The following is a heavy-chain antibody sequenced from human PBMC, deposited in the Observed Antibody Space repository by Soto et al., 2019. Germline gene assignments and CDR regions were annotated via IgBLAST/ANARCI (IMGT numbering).Heavy chain of an antibody. V-gene: IGHV3-48*03. CDR1: GFTFSSYE. Sequence: EVQLVESGGGFVQPGGSLRLSCVASGFTFSSYEMNWVRQAPGKGLQWVSYIDISGSAIYYADSVKGRFTISRDNAKNSLYLQMNSLRAEDTALYYCARGDASGYWGQGSLVTVS. CDR2: IDISGSAI. D-gene: IGHD2-2*01. CDR3: ARGDASGY. J-gene: IGHJ4*02.